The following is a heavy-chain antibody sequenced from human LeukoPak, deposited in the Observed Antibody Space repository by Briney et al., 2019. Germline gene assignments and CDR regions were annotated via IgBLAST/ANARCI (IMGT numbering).Heavy chain of an antibody. V-gene: IGHV4-34*01. J-gene: IGHJ6*02. CDR3: AIRSDYYGMDV. CDR1: GGSFSGYY. CDR2: INHSGST. Sequence: SETLSLTCAVYGGSFSGYYWSWIRQPPGKGLEWIGEINHSGSTNYNPSLKSRVTISVDTSKNQFPLKLSSVTAADTAVYYCAIRSDYYGMDVWGQGTTVTVSS.